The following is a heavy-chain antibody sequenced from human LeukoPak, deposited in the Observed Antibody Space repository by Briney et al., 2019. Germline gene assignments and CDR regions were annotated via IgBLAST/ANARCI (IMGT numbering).Heavy chain of an antibody. V-gene: IGHV3-74*01. Sequence: GGSLRLSCAASGFTFSSYWMHWVRQAPGKGLVWVSRINTDGSSTSYADSVKGRFTISRDNAKNTLYLQMNSLRAEDTAVYYCARVGSYYYAYFDIWGQGTMVTVSS. CDR3: ARVGSYYYAYFDI. CDR1: GFTFSSYW. CDR2: INTDGSST. J-gene: IGHJ3*02. D-gene: IGHD3-10*01.